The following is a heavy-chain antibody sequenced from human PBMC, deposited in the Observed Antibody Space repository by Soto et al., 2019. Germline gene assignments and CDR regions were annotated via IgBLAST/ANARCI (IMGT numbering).Heavy chain of an antibody. J-gene: IGHJ3*02. CDR1: GFTFGDYA. V-gene: IGHV3-49*04. CDR2: IRSKAYGGTT. D-gene: IGHD3-22*01. Sequence: FLRLSCTASGFTFGDYAMSWVRQAPGKGLEWVGFIRSKAYGGTTEYAASVKGRFTISRDDSKSIAYLQMNSLKTEDTAVYYCTRVGTYDSSGPDAFDIWGQGTMVTVSS. CDR3: TRVGTYDSSGPDAFDI.